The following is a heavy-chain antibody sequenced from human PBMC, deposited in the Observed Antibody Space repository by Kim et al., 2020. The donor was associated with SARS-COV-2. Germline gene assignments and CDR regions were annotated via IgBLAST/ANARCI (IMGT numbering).Heavy chain of an antibody. CDR2: IYYSGST. V-gene: IGHV4-39*01. CDR1: GGSISSSSYY. CDR3: ARQSSSWYSVVTSWSPPADPLDY. Sequence: SETLSLTCTVSGGSISSSSYYWGWIRQPTGKGLEWIGSIYYSGSTYYNPSLKSRVTISVDTSKNQFSLKLSSVTAADTAVYYCARQSSSWYSVVTSWSPPADPLDYWGQGTLVTVSS. J-gene: IGHJ4*02. D-gene: IGHD6-13*01.